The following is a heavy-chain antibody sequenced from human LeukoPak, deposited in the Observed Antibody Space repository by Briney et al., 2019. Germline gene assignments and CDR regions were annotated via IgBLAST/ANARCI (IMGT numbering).Heavy chain of an antibody. Sequence: GGSLRLSCAASGFTFSSYWMSWVRQAPGKGLEWVANIKQDGSEKYYVDSVKGRFTISRDNAKNSLYLQMNSLRAEDTAVYYCAGDGGYEIYYFDYWGQGTLVTVSS. V-gene: IGHV3-7*01. CDR2: IKQDGSEK. CDR1: GFTFSSYW. CDR3: AGDGGYEIYYFDY. J-gene: IGHJ4*02. D-gene: IGHD5-12*01.